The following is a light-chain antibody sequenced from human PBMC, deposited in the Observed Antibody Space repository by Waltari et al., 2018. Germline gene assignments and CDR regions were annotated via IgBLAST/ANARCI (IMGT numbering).Light chain of an antibody. CDR1: QGIGSY. J-gene: IGKJ1*01. CDR2: AAS. V-gene: IGKV1D-8*01. Sequence: VIWMTQSPSLVSASTGDRVTITCRMSQGIGSYLAWYQQKPGKAPELLIYAASTLKNGVPSRFSASGSGTDFTRTISCLQSEDFATYSCQQYYSFPRTFGQGTKVDIK. CDR3: QQYYSFPRT.